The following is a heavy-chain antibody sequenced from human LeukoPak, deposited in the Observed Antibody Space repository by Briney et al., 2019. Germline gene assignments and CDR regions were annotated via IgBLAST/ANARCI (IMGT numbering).Heavy chain of an antibody. CDR1: GFTFSSYA. CDR3: ARARAFDY. V-gene: IGHV3-30-3*01. CDR2: ISYDGSNK. J-gene: IGHJ4*02. Sequence: PGRSLRLSCVASGFTFSSYAMHWVRQAPGKGLEWVAVISYDGSNKYYADSVKGRFTISRDNSKNTLYLQMNSLRAEDTAVYYCARARAFDYWGQGTLVTVSS.